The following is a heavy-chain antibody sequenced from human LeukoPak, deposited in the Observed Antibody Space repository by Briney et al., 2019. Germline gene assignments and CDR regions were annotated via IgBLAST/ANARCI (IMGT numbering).Heavy chain of an antibody. V-gene: IGHV4-30-4*01. D-gene: IGHD3-10*01. Sequence: PSETLSLTCTVAGGSINGGYYHWSFIRQPPGEGLECIGYIFSSGSTYYSPSLKSRVTISLDTSKNQFSLMLSSVTAADTAVYYCARGSYLNWFVHFGQGTLVTVSS. CDR1: GGSINGGYYH. J-gene: IGHJ5*02. CDR3: ARGSYLNWFVH. CDR2: IFSSGST.